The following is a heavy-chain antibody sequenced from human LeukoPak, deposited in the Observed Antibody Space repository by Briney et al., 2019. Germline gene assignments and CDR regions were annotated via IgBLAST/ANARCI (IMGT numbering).Heavy chain of an antibody. CDR1: GGTFSSYA. Sequence: GASVKVSCKASGGTFSSYAISWVRQAPGQGLEWMGGIIPIFGTANYAQKFQGRVTITADESTSTAYMELSSLRSEDTAVYYCARGGLGGNGAFDIWGQGTMVTVSS. D-gene: IGHD2-8*01. V-gene: IGHV1-69*13. J-gene: IGHJ3*02. CDR2: IIPIFGTA. CDR3: ARGGLGGNGAFDI.